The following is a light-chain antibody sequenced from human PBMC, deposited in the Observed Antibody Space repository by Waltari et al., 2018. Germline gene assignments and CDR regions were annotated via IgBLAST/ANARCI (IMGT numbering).Light chain of an antibody. Sequence: QSALTQPRSVSGSPGQSVTISCTGTSSDVGGYNYVSCYQHHPGKAPKLIIYDVSKRPSGVPDRFSGSKSGNTASLTISGLQAEDEADYYCCSYAGSYTLVVFGGGTKVTVL. CDR3: CSYAGSYTLVV. V-gene: IGLV2-11*01. J-gene: IGLJ2*01. CDR2: DVS. CDR1: SSDVGGYNY.